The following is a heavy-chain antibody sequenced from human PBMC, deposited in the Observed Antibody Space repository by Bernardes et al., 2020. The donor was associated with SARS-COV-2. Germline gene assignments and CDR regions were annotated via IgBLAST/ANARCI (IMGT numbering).Heavy chain of an antibody. CDR2: MNMDGSTK. D-gene: IGHD3-3*02. Sequence: GGSLRLSCAASGFAFSSHCMHWVRQYAGKELVWRSRMNMDGSTKDYSSSVKGPFTISRDNAKNTLYLQMNNRRIDDMSVYYCVRGSPPGISGGPWTSEYLGQGTLVTVDS. CDR1: GFAFSSHC. CDR3: VRGSPPGISGGPWTSEY. V-gene: IGHV3-74*01. J-gene: IGHJ4*02.